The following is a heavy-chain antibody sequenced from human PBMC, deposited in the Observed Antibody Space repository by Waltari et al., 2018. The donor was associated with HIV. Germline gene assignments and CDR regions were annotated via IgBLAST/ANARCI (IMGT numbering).Heavy chain of an antibody. D-gene: IGHD2-2*01. CDR2: IYTSGST. J-gene: IGHJ3*02. V-gene: IGHV4-4*07. Sequence: QVQLQESGPGLVKPSETLSLTCTVPGGSISSYYWSWIRQPAGKGLEWIGRIYTSGSTNYNPSLKSRVTMSVDTSKNQFSLKLSSVTAADTAVYYCARHIVVVPAATRALDAFDIWGQGTMVTVSS. CDR1: GGSISSYY. CDR3: ARHIVVVPAATRALDAFDI.